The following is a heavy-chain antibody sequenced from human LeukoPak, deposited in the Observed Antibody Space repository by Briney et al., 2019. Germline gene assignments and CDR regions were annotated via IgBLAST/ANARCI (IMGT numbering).Heavy chain of an antibody. D-gene: IGHD3-10*01. CDR3: ARDYYGSGSLDY. Sequence: ASVTVSCKASGYTFTGYYMHWVRQAPGQGLEWMGWINPNSGGTNYAQKFQGRVTMTRDTSISTAYMELSRLRSDDTAVYYCARDYYGSGSLDYWGQGTLVTVSS. CDR1: GYTFTGYY. CDR2: INPNSGGT. V-gene: IGHV1-2*02. J-gene: IGHJ4*02.